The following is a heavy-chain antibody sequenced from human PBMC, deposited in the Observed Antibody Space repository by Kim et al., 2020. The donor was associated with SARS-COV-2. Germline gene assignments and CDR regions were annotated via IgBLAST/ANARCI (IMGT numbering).Heavy chain of an antibody. V-gene: IGHV4-4*07. CDR3: ASALGD. Sequence: SETLSLTCTVSGDSLSSYYWSWIRQPAGKGLEWIGRIYTSGRTNYNPSLQSRVTMSVDMSKNQFSLKLSSVTAADTAVYYCASALGDCGQGTLVTVSS. CDR2: IYTSGRT. CDR1: GDSLSSYY. D-gene: IGHD3-16*02. J-gene: IGHJ4*02.